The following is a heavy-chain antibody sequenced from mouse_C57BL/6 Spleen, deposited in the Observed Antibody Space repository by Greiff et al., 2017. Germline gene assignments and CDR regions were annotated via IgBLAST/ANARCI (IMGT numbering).Heavy chain of an antibody. V-gene: IGHV1-5*01. CDR3: TRVNSNYPYFDV. CDR2: IYPGNSDT. J-gene: IGHJ1*03. CDR1: GYTFTSYW. D-gene: IGHD2-5*01. Sequence: EVQLQQSGTVLARPGASVKMSCKTSGYTFTSYWMHWVKQRPGQGLEWLGAIYPGNSDTSYNQKFKGKAKLTAVTSASTAYVELSSLTTEDSAVYYCTRVNSNYPYFDVWGTGTTVTVST.